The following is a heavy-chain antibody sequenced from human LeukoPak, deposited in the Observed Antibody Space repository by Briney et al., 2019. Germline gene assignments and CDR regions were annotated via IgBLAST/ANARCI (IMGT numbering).Heavy chain of an antibody. CDR3: ARILYTPNGMDV. CDR1: GFTVSSNY. D-gene: IGHD2-2*02. CDR2: IYSGGST. J-gene: IGHJ6*02. V-gene: IGHV3-53*01. Sequence: GGSLRLSCAASGFTVSSNYMSWVRQAPGKGLEWVSVIYSGGSTYYADSVKGRFTISRDNSKNTLYLQMNSLRAEDTAVYYCARILYTPNGMDVWGQGTTVTVSS.